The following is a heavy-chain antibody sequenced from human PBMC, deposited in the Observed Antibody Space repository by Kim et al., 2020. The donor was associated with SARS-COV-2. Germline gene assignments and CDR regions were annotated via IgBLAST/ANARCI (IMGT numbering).Heavy chain of an antibody. CDR3: ARAELLPLGWVDP. Sequence: AQRVQGRVTITAYESTSTAYMELSSLRSEDTAVYYCARAELLPLGWVDPWGQGTLVTVSS. D-gene: IGHD2-15*01. V-gene: IGHV1-69*01. J-gene: IGHJ5*02.